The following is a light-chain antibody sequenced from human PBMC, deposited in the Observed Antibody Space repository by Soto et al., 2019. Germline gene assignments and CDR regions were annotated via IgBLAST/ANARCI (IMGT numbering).Light chain of an antibody. CDR1: QSVTSGY. Sequence: ERVITQSQTTRTLSPGERASLSCRASQSVTSGYLAWYQQKPGQAPRLLISDASNRATGIPARFSGSGSGTDFTLTICSLVPKDFSVYYCHHRSEWPVSFGHGTRLEIK. V-gene: IGKV3-11*01. CDR2: DAS. CDR3: HHRSEWPVS. J-gene: IGKJ5*01.